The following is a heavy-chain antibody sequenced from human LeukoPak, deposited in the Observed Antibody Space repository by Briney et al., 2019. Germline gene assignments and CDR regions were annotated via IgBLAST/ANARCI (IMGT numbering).Heavy chain of an antibody. J-gene: IGHJ4*02. D-gene: IGHD6-13*01. CDR3: ARDGGSSWYFDY. CDR2: IIPIFGTA. Sequence: SVKVSCKASGGTFSSYAISWVRQAPGQGLEWMGGIIPIFGTANYAQKFQGRVTITADESTSTAYMELRSLRSDDTAVYYCARDGGSSWYFDYWGQGTLVTVSS. CDR1: GGTFSSYA. V-gene: IGHV1-69*13.